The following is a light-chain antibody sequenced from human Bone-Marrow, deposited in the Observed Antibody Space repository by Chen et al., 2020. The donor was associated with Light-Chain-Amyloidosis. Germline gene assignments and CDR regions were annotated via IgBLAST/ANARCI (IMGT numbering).Light chain of an antibody. J-gene: IGLJ2*01. CDR3: QSADSSGTYEVI. CDR2: RDT. CDR1: DLPTKY. Sequence: YELTQPPSVSVSPGQTARITCSGDDLPTKYAYWYQQKPGQAPVLVIHRDTERPSGISERFSGSSSGTTATFTISGVQAEDEADYHCQSADSSGTYEVIFGGGTKLTVL. V-gene: IGLV3-25*03.